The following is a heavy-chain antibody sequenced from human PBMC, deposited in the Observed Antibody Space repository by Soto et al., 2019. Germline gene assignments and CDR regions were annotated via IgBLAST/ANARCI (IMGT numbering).Heavy chain of an antibody. V-gene: IGHV1-18*01. CDR3: ARDYYGSGSYFSPPGYYYGMDV. Sequence: QVQLVQSGAEVKKPGASVKVSCKASGYTFTSYGISWVRQAPGQGLEWMGWISAYNGNTNYAQKLQGRVTMTTDTSTSXXYXEXXSLRSADTAVYYCARDYYGSGSYFSPPGYYYGMDVWGQGTTVTVSS. CDR1: GYTFTSYG. J-gene: IGHJ6*02. D-gene: IGHD3-10*01. CDR2: ISAYNGNT.